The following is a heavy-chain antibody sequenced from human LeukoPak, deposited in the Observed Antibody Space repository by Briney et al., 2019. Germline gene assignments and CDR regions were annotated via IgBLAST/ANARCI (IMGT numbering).Heavy chain of an antibody. V-gene: IGHV1-18*01. J-gene: IGHJ4*02. Sequence: ASVKVSCKASGYTFTSYGISWVRQAPGQGLEWMGWISAYNGNTNYAQKLQGRVTMITDTSTSTAYMELRSLRSDDTAVYYCASHSSGWYYFDYWGQGTLVTVSS. CDR2: ISAYNGNT. CDR3: ASHSSGWYYFDY. CDR1: GYTFTSYG. D-gene: IGHD6-19*01.